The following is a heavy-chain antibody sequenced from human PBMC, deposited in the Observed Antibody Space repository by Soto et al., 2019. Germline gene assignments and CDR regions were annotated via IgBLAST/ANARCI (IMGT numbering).Heavy chain of an antibody. CDR3: ARDLGTDTAMAIDAFDI. Sequence: SETLSLTCTVSGGSISSGGYYWSWIRQHPGKGLEWIGYIYYSGSTYYNPSLKSRVTISVDTSKNQFSLKLSSVTAADTAVYYCARDLGTDTAMAIDAFDIWGQGTMVTVSS. CDR1: GGSISSGGYY. V-gene: IGHV4-31*03. CDR2: IYYSGST. D-gene: IGHD5-18*01. J-gene: IGHJ3*02.